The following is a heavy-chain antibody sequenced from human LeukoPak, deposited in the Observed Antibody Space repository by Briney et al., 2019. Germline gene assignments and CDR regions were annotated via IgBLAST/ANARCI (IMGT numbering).Heavy chain of an antibody. V-gene: IGHV4-38-2*01. Sequence: SETLSLTCAVSGYSISSGYYWGWIRQPPGKGLEWIGSIYYSGSTYYNPSLKSRVTISVDTSKNQFSLKLSSVTAADTAVYYCASSHAGYWGQGTLVTVSS. CDR3: ASSHAGY. CDR2: IYYSGST. CDR1: GYSISSGYY. J-gene: IGHJ4*02.